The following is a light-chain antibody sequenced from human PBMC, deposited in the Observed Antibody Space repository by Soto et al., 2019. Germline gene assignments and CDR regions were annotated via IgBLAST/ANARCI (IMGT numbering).Light chain of an antibody. CDR2: AAS. Sequence: DIQMTQAPSSLSASVRDRGTITCRASQGVSDYLVWYQQKPGKVPKLLIYAASTLQSGVPSRFSDSASGIDFTPTITSPQPEDVATYYCQKYNSAPLKFARGTKVYIK. CDR3: QKYNSAPLK. J-gene: IGKJ4*02. CDR1: QGVSDY. V-gene: IGKV1-27*01.